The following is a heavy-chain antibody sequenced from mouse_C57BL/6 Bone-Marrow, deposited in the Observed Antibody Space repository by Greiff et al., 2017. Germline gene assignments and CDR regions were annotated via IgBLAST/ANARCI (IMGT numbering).Heavy chain of an antibody. Sequence: VKLMESDAELVKPGASVKISCKVSGYTFTDHTIHWMKQRPEQGLEWIGYIYPRDGSTKYNEKFKGKATLTADKSSSTAYMQLNSLTSEDSAVYFCARLGAVYDGVFDYWGQGTTLTVSS. V-gene: IGHV1-78*01. D-gene: IGHD2-12*01. CDR2: IYPRDGST. CDR3: ARLGAVYDGVFDY. J-gene: IGHJ2*01. CDR1: GYTFTDHT.